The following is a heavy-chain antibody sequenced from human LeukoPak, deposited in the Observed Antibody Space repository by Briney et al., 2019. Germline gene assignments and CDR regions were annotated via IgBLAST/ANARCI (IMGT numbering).Heavy chain of an antibody. CDR3: ARDRKVVVPAAMGWGYYYYMDV. Sequence: PSQTLSLTCTVSGGSISSGSYYWSWIRQPAGKGLEWIGRSYTSGSTDYNPSLKSRVTISVDTSKNQFSLKLSSVTTADTDVYYCARDRKVVVPAAMGWGYYYYMDVWGKGTTVTVSS. CDR2: SYTSGST. V-gene: IGHV4-61*02. J-gene: IGHJ6*03. D-gene: IGHD2-2*01. CDR1: GGSISSGSYY.